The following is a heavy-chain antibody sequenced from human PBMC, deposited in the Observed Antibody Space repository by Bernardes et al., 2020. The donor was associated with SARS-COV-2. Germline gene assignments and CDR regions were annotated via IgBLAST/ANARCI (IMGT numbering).Heavy chain of an antibody. CDR3: ARGPHGITIFGVVSGGWFDP. CDR1: GGSISSGGYY. J-gene: IGHJ5*02. D-gene: IGHD3-3*01. V-gene: IGHV4-31*03. Sequence: TLSLTCTVSGGSISSGGYYWSWIRQHPGKGLEWIGYIYYSGSTYYNPSLKSRVTISVDTSKNQFSLKLSSVTAADTAVYYCARGPHGITIFGVVSGGWFDPWGQGTLVTVSS. CDR2: IYYSGST.